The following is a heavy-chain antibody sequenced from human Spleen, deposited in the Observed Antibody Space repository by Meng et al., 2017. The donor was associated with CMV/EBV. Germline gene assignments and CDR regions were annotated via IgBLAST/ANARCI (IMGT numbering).Heavy chain of an antibody. CDR1: GFTFSSNG. D-gene: IGHD2-2*01. V-gene: IGHV3-30*02. J-gene: IGHJ6*02. CDR2: IRYDGSNQ. CDR3: AKETDCSSTSCYVGYYYYGMDV. Sequence: GGSLRLSCAASGFTFSSNGMHWVRQAPGKGLEWVAFIRYDGSNQYYPDSVKGRFTISRDNPKNTLYLQMNSLRAEDTAVYYCAKETDCSSTSCYVGYYYYGMDVWGQGTTVTVS.